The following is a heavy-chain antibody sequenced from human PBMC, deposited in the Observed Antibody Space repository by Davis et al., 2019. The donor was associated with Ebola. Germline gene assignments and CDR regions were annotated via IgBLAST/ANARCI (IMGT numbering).Heavy chain of an antibody. CDR1: GFTFSSYG. CDR2: IWYDGSNK. Sequence: GGSLRLSCVASGFTFSSYGMHWVRQAPGKGLEWVAVIWYDGSNKYYADSVKGRFTISRDNSKNTLYLQMNSLRAEDTAVYYCAKGSGRAYYYGMDVWGQGTTVTVSS. V-gene: IGHV3-30*02. D-gene: IGHD5-12*01. J-gene: IGHJ6*02. CDR3: AKGSGRAYYYGMDV.